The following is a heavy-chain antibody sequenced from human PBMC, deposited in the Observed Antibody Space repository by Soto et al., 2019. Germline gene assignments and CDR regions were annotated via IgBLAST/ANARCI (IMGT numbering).Heavy chain of an antibody. CDR1: GYTFTSYG. CDR3: ASDSGQYGDYVPNTYMDV. CDR2: IAPCGGST. Sequence: VNRCRKAPGYTFTSYGISWVRRAQGKGLQWMGIIAPCGGSTCYAQKFQGRVTMTRDTSTSTVYMELGSLRSEDTAVYYCASDSGQYGDYVPNTYMDVWGNGTTVPV. V-gene: IGHV1-46*03. J-gene: IGHJ6*03. D-gene: IGHD4-17*01.